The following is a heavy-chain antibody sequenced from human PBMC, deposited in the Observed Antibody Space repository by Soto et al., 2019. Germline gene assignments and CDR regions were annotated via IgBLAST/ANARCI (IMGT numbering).Heavy chain of an antibody. V-gene: IGHV1-69*08. CDR1: GGTFSSYT. Sequence: QVQLVQSGAEVKKPGSSVKVSCKASGGTFSSYTISWVRQAPGQGLEWMGRIIPILGIANYAQKSQGRVTITADKSTSTAYMELSSLRSEDTAVYYCARELEATGIYSSSPHYWFDPWGQGTLVTVSS. CDR2: IIPILGIA. CDR3: ARELEATGIYSSSPHYWFDP. J-gene: IGHJ5*02. D-gene: IGHD6-6*01.